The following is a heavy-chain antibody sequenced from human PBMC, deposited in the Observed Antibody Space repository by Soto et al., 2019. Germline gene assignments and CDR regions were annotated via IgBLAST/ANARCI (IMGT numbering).Heavy chain of an antibody. Sequence: SGTLALTCTVSDGSISNFYWSWIRQPPGKGLEWIGYISSSGNTTYNPSLKSRVSISVETSKNQFSLNLTSVTAPDTAVYYCARAPMVLTRSYFDSWGQGSPVT. D-gene: IGHD3-22*01. CDR2: ISSSGNT. J-gene: IGHJ4*02. CDR1: DGSISNFY. CDR3: ARAPMVLTRSYFDS. V-gene: IGHV4-59*01.